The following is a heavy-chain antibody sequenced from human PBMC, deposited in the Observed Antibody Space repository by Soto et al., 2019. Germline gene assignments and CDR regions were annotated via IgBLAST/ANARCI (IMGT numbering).Heavy chain of an antibody. Sequence: SVKVSCKASGGTFSSYAISWVRQAPGQRHEWMGGIIPIFGTANYAQKFQGRVTITADESTSTAYMELSSLRSEDTAVYYCARDGTYMGELVYYYGMDVWGQGTTVTVSS. V-gene: IGHV1-69*13. CDR1: GGTFSSYA. CDR3: ARDGTYMGELVYYYGMDV. D-gene: IGHD3-16*01. CDR2: IIPIFGTA. J-gene: IGHJ6*02.